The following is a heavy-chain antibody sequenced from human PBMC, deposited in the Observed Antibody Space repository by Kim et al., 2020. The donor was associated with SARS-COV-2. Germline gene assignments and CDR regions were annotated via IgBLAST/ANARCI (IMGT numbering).Heavy chain of an antibody. Sequence: ASVKVSCKASGYTFTSYAMHWVRQAPGQRLEWMGWINAGNGNTKYSQKFQGRVTITRDTSASTAYMELSSLRSEDTAVYYCARDPAGAHLLWFGELLSKFDYWGQGTLVTVSS. V-gene: IGHV1-3*01. J-gene: IGHJ4*02. CDR1: GYTFTSYA. D-gene: IGHD3-10*01. CDR2: INAGNGNT. CDR3: ARDPAGAHLLWFGELLSKFDY.